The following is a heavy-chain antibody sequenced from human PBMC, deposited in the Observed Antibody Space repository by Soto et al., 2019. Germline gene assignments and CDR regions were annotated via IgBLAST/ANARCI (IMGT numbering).Heavy chain of an antibody. CDR1: GGSFSDYA. Sequence: QVQLVQSGAEVKKPGSSVKVSCQASGGSFSDYAISWVRQAPGQGIEWMGGIIPMLGIADNAQKFQGRVIITADEYTSTAYMELSSLRSEDTAVYYCARDGDYYDSSGFQRDYHYYGMDVWGQGTTVTVAS. CDR3: ARDGDYYDSSGFQRDYHYYGMDV. V-gene: IGHV1-69*01. J-gene: IGHJ6*02. CDR2: IIPMLGIA. D-gene: IGHD3-22*01.